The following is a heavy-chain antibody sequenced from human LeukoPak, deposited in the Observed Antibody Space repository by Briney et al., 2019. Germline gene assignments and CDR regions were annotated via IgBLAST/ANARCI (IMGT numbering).Heavy chain of an antibody. D-gene: IGHD4-17*01. J-gene: IGHJ6*02. CDR1: GFTFSSYG. V-gene: IGHV3-30*03. CDR2: ISYDGSNK. CDR3: ARVSVRWQVYGMDV. Sequence: GGSLRLSCVASGFTFSSYGMHWVRQAPGKGLEWVAVISYDGSNKYYADSVKGRFTISRDNSKNTLYLQMNSLRAEDTAVYYCARVSVRWQVYGMDVWGQGTTVTVSS.